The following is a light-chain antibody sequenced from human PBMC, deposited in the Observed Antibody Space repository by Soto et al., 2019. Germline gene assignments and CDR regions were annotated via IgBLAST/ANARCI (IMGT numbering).Light chain of an antibody. Sequence: DVVLTQTPLSSPVTLGQPASISCKSSQSLVHSDGNTYLSWLQQRPGQPPRLLIYQISNRFSGVPDRCSCRGAGTDFTLTISRVEAEDVEVYYCMQFAHVPRTFGQGTKGELK. CDR1: QSLVHSDGNTY. CDR3: MQFAHVPRT. CDR2: QIS. J-gene: IGKJ1*01. V-gene: IGKV2-24*01.